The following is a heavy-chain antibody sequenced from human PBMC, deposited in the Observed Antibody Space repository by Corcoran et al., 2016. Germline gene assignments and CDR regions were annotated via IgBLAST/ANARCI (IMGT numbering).Heavy chain of an antibody. CDR3: ARVRGYGDYGAFDI. CDR2: INHSGST. CDR1: GGSFSGYY. D-gene: IGHD4-17*01. Sequence: QVQLQQWGAGLLKPSETLSLTCAVYGGSFSGYYWSWIRQPPGKGLEWIGEINHSGSTNYNPSLKSRVTISVDTSKNQFSLKLSSVTAADTSVYYWARVRGYGDYGAFDIWGQGTMVTVSS. J-gene: IGHJ3*02. V-gene: IGHV4-34*01.